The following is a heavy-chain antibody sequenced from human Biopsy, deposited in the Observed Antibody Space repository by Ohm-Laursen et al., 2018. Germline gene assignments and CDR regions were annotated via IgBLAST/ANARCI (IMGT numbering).Heavy chain of an antibody. V-gene: IGHV4-59*07. CDR2: ISNRGST. CDR1: GGSISSDY. J-gene: IGHJ3*01. CDR3: ARLYRLDDYWNDDPPDAFDV. Sequence: SDTLSLTCTVSGGSISSDYWSWIRQSPGKGPEWIGYISNRGSTNYSPSLRGRVTISVDTSKNQFSLKLSSVTAADTAVFFCARLYRLDDYWNDDPPDAFDVWGQGTRVTVSS. D-gene: IGHD3-3*01.